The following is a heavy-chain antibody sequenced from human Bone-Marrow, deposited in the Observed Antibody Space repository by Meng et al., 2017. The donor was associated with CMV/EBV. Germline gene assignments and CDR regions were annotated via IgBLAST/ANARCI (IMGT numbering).Heavy chain of an antibody. J-gene: IGHJ6*02. CDR1: GYSFTSYR. CDR2: IYPGDSDT. V-gene: IGHV5-51*01. CDR3: ARRLSIGLHYGMDV. D-gene: IGHD2-15*01. Sequence: GGSLRLSCKGSGYSFTSYRIGWVRQMPGKGLEWMEIIYPGDSDTRYSPSFQGQVTISADKSISTAYLQWSSLKASDTAMYYCARRLSIGLHYGMDVWGQGTTVTVSS.